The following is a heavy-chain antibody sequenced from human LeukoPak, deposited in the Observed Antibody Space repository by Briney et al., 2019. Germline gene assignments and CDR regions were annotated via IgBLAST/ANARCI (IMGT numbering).Heavy chain of an antibody. V-gene: IGHV5-51*01. J-gene: IGHJ3*02. CDR3: ARHIGYSSALGAFDI. CDR2: IYPGDSVT. D-gene: IGHD6-25*01. Sequence: GESLKISCKGSGYSFTSYWIGWVRQMPGKGLEWMGIIYPGDSVTRYSPSFQGQVTISADKSISTAYLQWSSLKASDTAMYYCARHIGYSSALGAFDIWGQGTMVTVSS. CDR1: GYSFTSYW.